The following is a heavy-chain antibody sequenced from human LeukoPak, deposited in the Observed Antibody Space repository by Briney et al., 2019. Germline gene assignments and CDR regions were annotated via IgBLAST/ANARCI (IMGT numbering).Heavy chain of an antibody. CDR3: AAISYSGTWPVGY. D-gene: IGHD6-25*01. V-gene: IGHV3-23*01. CDR2: ISAGGDTT. J-gene: IGHJ4*02. Sequence: GGSLRLSCAASGFTFSSYAMSWVRQAPGEGLEWVSGISAGGDTTHTADSVRGRFTISRDNSNNTLYLQMNTLTAEDTAVYYCAAISYSGTWPVGYWGQGILVTVTA. CDR1: GFTFSSYA.